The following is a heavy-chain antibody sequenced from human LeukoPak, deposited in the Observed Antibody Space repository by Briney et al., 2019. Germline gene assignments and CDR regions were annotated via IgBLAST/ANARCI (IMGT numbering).Heavy chain of an antibody. CDR3: AKGFIGIDS. D-gene: IGHD1-26*01. CDR1: GGSINTSSYY. CDR2: IYYTGST. J-gene: IGHJ4*02. V-gene: IGHV4-39*01. Sequence: SETLSLTCTVSGGSINTSSYYWGWIRQPPGKGLEWIGSIYYTGSTYNPSLKGRVSISADTSKNQFSLKLSSVTAADTAIYFCAKGFIGIDSWGQGSLVTVSS.